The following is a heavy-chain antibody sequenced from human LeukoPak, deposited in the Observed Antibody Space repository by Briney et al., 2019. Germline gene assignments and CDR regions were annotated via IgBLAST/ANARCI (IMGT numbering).Heavy chain of an antibody. CDR3: ARKAAMVNYFDY. CDR2: INHSGST. CDR1: GGSFSGYY. D-gene: IGHD5-18*01. J-gene: IGHJ4*02. Sequence: SETLSLTCAVYGGSFSGYYWSWIRQPPGKGLEWIGEINHSGSTNYNPSLKSRVTISVDTSKNQFSPKLSSVTAADTAVYYCARKAAMVNYFDYWGQGTLVTVSS. V-gene: IGHV4-34*01.